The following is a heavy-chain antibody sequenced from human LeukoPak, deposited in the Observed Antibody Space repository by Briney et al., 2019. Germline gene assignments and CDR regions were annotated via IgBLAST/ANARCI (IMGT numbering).Heavy chain of an antibody. D-gene: IGHD5-18*01. J-gene: IGHJ4*02. V-gene: IGHV4-30-2*01. CDR1: GGSISSGGYS. Sequence: SETLSLTCAVSGGSISSGGYSWSWIRQPPGKGLEWIGYIYHSGSTYYNPSLKSRVTISVDRSKNQFSLKLSSVTAADTAVYYCARRSLGGYSYGLLSYYFDYWGQGTPVTVSS. CDR3: ARRSLGGYSYGLLSYYFDY. CDR2: IYHSGST.